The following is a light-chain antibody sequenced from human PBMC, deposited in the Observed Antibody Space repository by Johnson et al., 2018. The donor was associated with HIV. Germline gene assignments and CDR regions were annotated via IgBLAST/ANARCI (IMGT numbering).Light chain of an antibody. CDR3: GTWDSSLSAYV. V-gene: IGLV1-51*02. CDR1: TSNIGNNY. J-gene: IGLJ1*01. Sequence: QSVLTQPPSVSAAPGHKINISCSGSTSNIGNNYVSWYQQLPGTAPKLLIYENNKRPSGIPDRFSGSKSGTSATLGITGLQTGDEADYYCGTWDSSLSAYVFGTGTKVTVL. CDR2: ENN.